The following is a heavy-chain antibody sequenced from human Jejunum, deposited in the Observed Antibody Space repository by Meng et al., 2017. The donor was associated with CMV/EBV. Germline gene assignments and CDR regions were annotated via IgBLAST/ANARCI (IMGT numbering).Heavy chain of an antibody. V-gene: IGHV4-30-4*08. CDR1: GGSIGSGYSY. Sequence: QVQLQESGPGLVKPSQTLSLSCSVSGGSIGSGYSYWSWIRQPPGKGLEWIGYIHDTGSTYYNPSLKSRVDISLGTSRNHFSLTLSSVTAKDTAVYFCARGSIFVSFDSWGQGTLVTVSS. D-gene: IGHD3-3*01. J-gene: IGHJ4*02. CDR3: ARGSIFVSFDS. CDR2: IHDTGST.